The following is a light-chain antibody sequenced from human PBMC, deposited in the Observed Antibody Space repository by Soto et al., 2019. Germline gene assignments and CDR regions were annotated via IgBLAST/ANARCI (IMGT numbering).Light chain of an antibody. CDR2: AAS. V-gene: IGKV1-6*01. CDR1: QGIRDD. Sequence: AIQMTQSPSSLSASVGDRVTITCRASQGIRDDLGWYQQKPGKAPKVLIYAASSLESGVPSRFSGRGSRTDFTLTISSLQPEDSAGYYCQQFNNYPVTFGQGTRLEIK. J-gene: IGKJ5*01. CDR3: QQFNNYPVT.